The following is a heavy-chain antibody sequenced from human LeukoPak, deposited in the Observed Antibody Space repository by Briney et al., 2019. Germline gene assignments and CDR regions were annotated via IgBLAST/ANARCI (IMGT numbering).Heavy chain of an antibody. CDR1: RFTFNTYA. D-gene: IGHD6-19*01. CDR2: ISGSGGTT. CDR3: AKASRQAAVASPLDY. J-gene: IGHJ4*02. V-gene: IGHV3-23*01. Sequence: GGSLRLSCAASRFTFNTYAMSWVRQAPGKGLEWVSAISGSGGTTYYADSVKGRFTISRDNSKNTLYLQMNSLKADDTAVYYCAKASRQAAVASPLDYWGQGSLVTVSS.